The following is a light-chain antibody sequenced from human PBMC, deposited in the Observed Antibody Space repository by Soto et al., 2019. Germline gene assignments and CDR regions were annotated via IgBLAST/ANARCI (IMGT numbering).Light chain of an antibody. CDR3: ALVVHSLNVLV. V-gene: IGLV1-44*01. Sequence: QPVLTQPPSASGTPGQRVTISCSGTTSNIGSNTVSWYQHLPGTAPKLLIYSNDQRPSGVPDRFSVSNSGTSASLAISGLHLEDEADYYCALVVHSLNVLVFGGRTKVNVL. CDR2: SND. J-gene: IGLJ3*02. CDR1: TSNIGSNT.